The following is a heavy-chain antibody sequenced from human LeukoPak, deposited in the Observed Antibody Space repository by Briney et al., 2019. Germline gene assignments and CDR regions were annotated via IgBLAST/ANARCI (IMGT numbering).Heavy chain of an antibody. CDR2: IKQDGSEK. J-gene: IGHJ4*02. Sequence: GGSLRLSCAASGFTFRSYWMTWVRQAPGKGLEWVAAIKQDGSEKYYVDSAKGRFSISRDNAKNSVYLQMNSLSVEDTAVYYCARGGSAAAGPVDYWGQGTLVTVSS. CDR3: ARGGSAAAGPVDY. V-gene: IGHV3-7*01. CDR1: GFTFRSYW. D-gene: IGHD6-13*01.